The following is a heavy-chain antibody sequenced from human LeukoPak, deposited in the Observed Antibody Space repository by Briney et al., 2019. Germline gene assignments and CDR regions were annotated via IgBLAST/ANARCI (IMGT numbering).Heavy chain of an antibody. CDR3: AKDGAVVVAAGLDY. CDR2: ISYDGSNK. V-gene: IGHV3-30*18. D-gene: IGHD2-15*01. Sequence: GRSLRLSCAASGFTYSSYGMHWVRQGPGKGLEWVAVISYDGSNKYYADSVKGRFTISRDNSKNTLYLQMNSPRAEDTAVYYCAKDGAVVVAAGLDYWGQGTLVTVSS. J-gene: IGHJ4*02. CDR1: GFTYSSYG.